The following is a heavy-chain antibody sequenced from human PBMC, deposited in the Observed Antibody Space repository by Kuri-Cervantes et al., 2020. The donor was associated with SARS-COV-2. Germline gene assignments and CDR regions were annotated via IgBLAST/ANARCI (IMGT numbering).Heavy chain of an antibody. D-gene: IGHD2-2*01. Sequence: ESLKISCAVYGGSFSGYYWSWIRQPPGKGLEWIGEINHSGSTNYNPSLKSRVTISVDTSKNQFSLKLSSVTAADTAVYYCARGGWVVVDADPGYFQHWGQGTLVTVSS. CDR1: GGSFSGYY. CDR3: ARGGWVVVDADPGYFQH. J-gene: IGHJ1*01. V-gene: IGHV4-34*01. CDR2: INHSGST.